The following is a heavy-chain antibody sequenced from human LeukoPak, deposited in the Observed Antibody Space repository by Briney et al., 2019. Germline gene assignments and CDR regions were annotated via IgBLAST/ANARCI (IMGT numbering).Heavy chain of an antibody. CDR1: GGSISSSSYY. D-gene: IGHD2-2*01. Sequence: KPSETLSLTCTVSGGSISSSSYYWSWIRQPAGKGLEWIGRIYTSGSTNYNPSLKSRVTMSVDTSKNQFSLKLSSVTAADTAVYYCASLYRGNQLLVRRDAFDIWGQGTMVTVSS. V-gene: IGHV4-61*02. CDR2: IYTSGST. CDR3: ASLYRGNQLLVRRDAFDI. J-gene: IGHJ3*02.